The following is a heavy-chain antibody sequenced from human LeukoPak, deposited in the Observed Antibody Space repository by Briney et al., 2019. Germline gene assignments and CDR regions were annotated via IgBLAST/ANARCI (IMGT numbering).Heavy chain of an antibody. CDR1: GFTFSSYP. D-gene: IGHD2-15*01. CDR3: AKIRDIVVVVAATPLNDY. CDR2: ISGSGGST. J-gene: IGHJ4*02. Sequence: GGSLRLSCAASGFTFSSYPMSWVRQAPGKGLEWVSAISGSGGSTYYADSVKGRFAISRDNSKNTLYLQMNSLSAEDTAVYYCAKIRDIVVVVAATPLNDYWGQGTLVTVSS. V-gene: IGHV3-23*01.